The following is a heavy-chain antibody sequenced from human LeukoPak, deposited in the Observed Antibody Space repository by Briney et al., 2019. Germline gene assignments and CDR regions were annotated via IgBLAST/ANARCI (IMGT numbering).Heavy chain of an antibody. CDR1: GFTFSSYA. J-gene: IGHJ2*01. D-gene: IGHD6-13*01. CDR3: ATVGAGYSSSWPGGHWYFDL. V-gene: IGHV3-23*01. CDR2: ISGSGGST. Sequence: GGSLRLSCAASGFTFSSYAMSWVRQAPGKGLEWVSAISGSGGSTYYADSVKGRFTISRDNSKNTLYLQMTSLRAGDTAVYYCATVGAGYSSSWPGGHWYFDLWGRGTLVTVSS.